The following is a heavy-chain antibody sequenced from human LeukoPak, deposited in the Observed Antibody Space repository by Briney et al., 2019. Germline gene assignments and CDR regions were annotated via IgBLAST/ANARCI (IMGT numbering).Heavy chain of an antibody. CDR3: AKTRPLDSSSWSHGDY. V-gene: IGHV3-23*01. D-gene: IGHD6-13*01. Sequence: PGGSLRLSCAASGFTFSSYAMSWVRQAPGKGLEWVSGISGSGDSTYYGDSVKGRFTISRDNSKNTLYLQMNSLRAEDTAVYYCAKTRPLDSSSWSHGDYWGQGTLVTVSS. CDR2: ISGSGDST. CDR1: GFTFSSYA. J-gene: IGHJ4*02.